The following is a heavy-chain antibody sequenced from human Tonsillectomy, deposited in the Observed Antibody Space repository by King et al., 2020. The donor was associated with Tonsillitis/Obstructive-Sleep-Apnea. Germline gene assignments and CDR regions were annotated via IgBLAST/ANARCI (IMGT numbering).Heavy chain of an antibody. CDR3: AKASPLYAWGSYRPFDI. V-gene: IGHV3-9*01. CDR2: LSWNSGSI. Sequence: VQLVESGGGLVQPDRSLRLSCAASGFTFDDYAMHWVRQAPGKGLEWVSGLSWNSGSIDYAESVKGRFTISRDNAKNSLYLQMNSLRAEDTALYYCAKASPLYAWGSYRPFDIWGQETMVTVSS. D-gene: IGHD3-16*02. CDR1: GFTFDDYA. J-gene: IGHJ3*02.